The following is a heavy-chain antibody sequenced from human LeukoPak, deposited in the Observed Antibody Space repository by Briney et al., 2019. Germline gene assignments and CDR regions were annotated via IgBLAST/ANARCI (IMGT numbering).Heavy chain of an antibody. D-gene: IGHD3-3*01. CDR3: ARRPFWSGYPIRQWRMDV. V-gene: IGHV4-34*01. J-gene: IGHJ6*03. Sequence: PGGSLRLSCAASGFTFSSYWMSWVRQPPGKGLEWIGEINHSGSTNYNPSLKSRVTISVDTSKNQFSLKLSSVTAADTAVYYCARRPFWSGYPIRQWRMDVWGKGTTVTVSS. CDR1: GFTFSSYW. CDR2: INHSGST.